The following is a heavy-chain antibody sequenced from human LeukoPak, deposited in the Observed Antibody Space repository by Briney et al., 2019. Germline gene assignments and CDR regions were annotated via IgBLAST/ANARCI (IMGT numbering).Heavy chain of an antibody. Sequence: PSETLSLTCTVSGGSISSYYWSWIRQPAGKGLEWIGRIYTSGSTNYNPSLKSRVTTSVDTSKNQFSLKLSSVTAADTAVYYCARDPYDSWSGYYTGFDPWGQGTLVTVSS. CDR3: ARDPYDSWSGYYTGFDP. V-gene: IGHV4-4*07. CDR1: GGSISSYY. J-gene: IGHJ5*02. D-gene: IGHD3-3*01. CDR2: IYTSGST.